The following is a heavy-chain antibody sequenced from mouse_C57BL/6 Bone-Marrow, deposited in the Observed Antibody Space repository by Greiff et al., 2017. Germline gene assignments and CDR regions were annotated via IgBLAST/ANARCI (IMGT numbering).Heavy chain of an antibody. CDR3: AREGPYYSKDY. V-gene: IGHV1-81*01. CDR1: GYTFTSYG. J-gene: IGHJ2*01. Sequence: VQLQESGAELARPGASVKLSCKASGYTFTSYGISWVKQRTGQGLEWIGEIYPRSGNTYYNEKFKGKATLTADKSSSTAYMELRSLTSEDSAVYFCAREGPYYSKDYWGKGTTLTVSS. D-gene: IGHD2-5*01. CDR2: IYPRSGNT.